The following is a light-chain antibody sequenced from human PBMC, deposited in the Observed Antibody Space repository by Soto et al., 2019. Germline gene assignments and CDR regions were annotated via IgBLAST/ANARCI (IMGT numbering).Light chain of an antibody. CDR1: SSNIGAGYD. CDR2: GNS. Sequence: QSVLTQPPSVSGAPGQRVTISCTGSSSNIGAGYDVHWYQQLPGTAPKLLIYGNSNRPSGVPDRFSGSKSGTSASLAITGLQAEDEADYYCQSYDRSLSRVFGIGNTVTVL. CDR3: QSYDRSLSRV. J-gene: IGLJ1*01. V-gene: IGLV1-40*01.